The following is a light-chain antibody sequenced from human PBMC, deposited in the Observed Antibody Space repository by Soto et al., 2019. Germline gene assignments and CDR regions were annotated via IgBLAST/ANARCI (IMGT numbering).Light chain of an antibody. CDR1: QSISDW. J-gene: IGKJ2*01. CDR3: LQYSTYSRT. V-gene: IGKV1-5*01. CDR2: DAS. Sequence: DIQMTQSPSTLSASVGDRVTITCRASQSISDWLAWYQQKPGKAPNLLIYDASSLESGVPSRFSGSGSGTEFTLTISSLQPDDFATYYCLQYSTYSRTFGQGTKLEIK.